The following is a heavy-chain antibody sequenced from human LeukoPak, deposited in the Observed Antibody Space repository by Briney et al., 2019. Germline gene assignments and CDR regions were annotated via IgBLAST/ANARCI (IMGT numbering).Heavy chain of an antibody. CDR1: GFTVSSNY. V-gene: IGHV3-21*01. CDR2: ISSSSSYI. CDR3: ARDGEYSGLKFDY. D-gene: IGHD6-6*01. J-gene: IGHJ4*02. Sequence: GGSLRLSCAASGFTVSSNYMNWVRQAPGKGLEWVSSISSSSSYIYYADSVKGRFTISRDNAKNSLYLQMNSLRAEDTAVYYCARDGEYSGLKFDYWGQGTLVTVSS.